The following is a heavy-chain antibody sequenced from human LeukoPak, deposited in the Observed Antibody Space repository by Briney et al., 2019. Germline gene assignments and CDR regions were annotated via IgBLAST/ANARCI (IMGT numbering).Heavy chain of an antibody. V-gene: IGHV1-2*02. Sequence: GASVKVSCKASGYTFTGYYMHWVRQAPGQGLEWMGWINPNSGGTNYAQKFQGRVTMTRDTSISTAYMELSRLRSDDTAVYYCARDPYYDILTGYPDFEDYWGQGTLVTVSS. D-gene: IGHD3-9*01. CDR3: ARDPYYDILTGYPDFEDY. CDR2: INPNSGGT. J-gene: IGHJ4*02. CDR1: GYTFTGYY.